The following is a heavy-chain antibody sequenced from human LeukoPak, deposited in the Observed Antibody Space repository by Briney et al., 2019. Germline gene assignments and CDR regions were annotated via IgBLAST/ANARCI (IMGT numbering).Heavy chain of an antibody. CDR2: ISSSSGTI. Sequence: PGGSLRLSCAASGFTFSSYSMNWVRQAPGKGLEWVSYISSSSGTIYYADSVKGRFTISRDNAKNSLYLQMNSLRAEDTAVYYCARSSWGTPYGSGSPYAPLDYWGQGTLVTVSS. V-gene: IGHV3-48*01. D-gene: IGHD3-10*01. CDR1: GFTFSSYS. J-gene: IGHJ4*02. CDR3: ARSSWGTPYGSGSPYAPLDY.